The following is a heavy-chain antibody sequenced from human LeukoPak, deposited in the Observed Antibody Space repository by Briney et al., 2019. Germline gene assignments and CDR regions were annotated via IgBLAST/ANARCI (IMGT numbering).Heavy chain of an antibody. J-gene: IGHJ6*02. CDR1: GFTFSSYA. D-gene: IGHD3-10*01. Sequence: GGSLRLSCAASGFTFSSYAMSWVRQAPGKGLEWVSVISGSGGSTYYADSVKGRFTISRDNSKSTLYLQMNSLRAEDTAVYYCAKYPLRTRRLMDVWGQGITVTVSS. V-gene: IGHV3-23*01. CDR3: AKYPLRTRRLMDV. CDR2: ISGSGGST.